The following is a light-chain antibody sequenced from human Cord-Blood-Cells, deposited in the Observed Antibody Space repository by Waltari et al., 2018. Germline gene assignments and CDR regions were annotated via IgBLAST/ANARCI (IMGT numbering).Light chain of an antibody. CDR1: SSAVGSYNL. V-gene: IGLV2-23*02. CDR3: CSYAGSSTYVV. Sequence: QSALTQPASVSGSPGQSITISCTGPSSAVGSYNLVSWYQQHPGKAPKLRIYELSKRPSGVSNRFSGSKSGNTASLTISGLQAEDEADYYCCSYAGSSTYVVFGGGTKLTVL. J-gene: IGLJ2*01. CDR2: ELS.